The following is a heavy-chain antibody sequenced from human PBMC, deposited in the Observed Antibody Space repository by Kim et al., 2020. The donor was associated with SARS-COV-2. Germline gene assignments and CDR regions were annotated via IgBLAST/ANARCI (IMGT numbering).Heavy chain of an antibody. CDR3: AKDSGLAMIVGVDAFDI. CDR1: GFTFSSYA. J-gene: IGHJ3*02. CDR2: ISGSGGST. Sequence: GGSLRLSCAASGFTFSSYAMSWVRQAPGKGLEWVSAISGSGGSTYYADSVKGRFTISRDNSKNTLYLQMNSLRAEDTAVYYCAKDSGLAMIVGVDAFDIWGQGTMVTVSS. V-gene: IGHV3-23*01. D-gene: IGHD3-22*01.